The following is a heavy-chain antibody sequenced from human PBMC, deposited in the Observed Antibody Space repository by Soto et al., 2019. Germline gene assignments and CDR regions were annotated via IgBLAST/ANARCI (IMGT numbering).Heavy chain of an antibody. CDR3: ARDRAAASYYYYYGMDV. Sequence: SETLSLTCTVSGGSISSYCWSWIRQPPGKGLEWIGYIYYSGSTNYNPSLKSRVTISVDTSKNQFSLKLSSVTAADTAVYYCARDRAAASYYYYYGMDVWGQGTTVTVSS. D-gene: IGHD6-13*01. V-gene: IGHV4-59*01. CDR2: IYYSGST. J-gene: IGHJ6*02. CDR1: GGSISSYC.